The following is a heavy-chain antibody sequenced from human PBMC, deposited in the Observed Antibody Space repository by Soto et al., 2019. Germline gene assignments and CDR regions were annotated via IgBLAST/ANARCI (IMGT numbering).Heavy chain of an antibody. V-gene: IGHV3-30-3*01. J-gene: IGHJ6*02. CDR3: ARDLGAYSSSGRYYYGMDV. CDR1: GFPFSSYA. D-gene: IGHD6-13*01. CDR2: ISYDGSNT. Sequence: GGSLRLSCAASGFPFSSYAMHWVRQAPGKGLEWVAVISYDGSNTYYADSVKGRFTISRDNSKNTLYLQMNSLRAEDTAVYYCARDLGAYSSSGRYYYGMDVWGQGTTVTVSS.